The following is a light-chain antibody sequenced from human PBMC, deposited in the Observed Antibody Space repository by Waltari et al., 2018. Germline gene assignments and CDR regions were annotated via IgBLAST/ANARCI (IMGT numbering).Light chain of an antibody. CDR3: HYSGPSMWT. J-gene: IGKJ1*01. CDR1: ETIHNAY. Sequence: EIVLTQSPGTLSVTPGDRVTLSCRASETIHNAYLAWYQQTPGQAPRLLIFGTSPGAAGIPARFSGSGSATDFTLTISRLEPEDFALYHCHYSGPSMWTFGQGTRVEIK. CDR2: GTS. V-gene: IGKV3-20*01.